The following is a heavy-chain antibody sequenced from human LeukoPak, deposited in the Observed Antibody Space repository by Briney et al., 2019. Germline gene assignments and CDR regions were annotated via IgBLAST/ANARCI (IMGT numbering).Heavy chain of an antibody. Sequence: PERSLRLSCAASGFTFSNYAMHWVRQAPGKGLEWVAGISYDGNNKHYADSVKGRFTISRDNSKNTLYLQMNSLRAEDTAVYYCARASLAVAGPADPWGQGTLVTVSS. CDR2: ISYDGNNK. V-gene: IGHV3-30-3*01. J-gene: IGHJ5*02. CDR1: GFTFSNYA. CDR3: ARASLAVAGPADP. D-gene: IGHD6-19*01.